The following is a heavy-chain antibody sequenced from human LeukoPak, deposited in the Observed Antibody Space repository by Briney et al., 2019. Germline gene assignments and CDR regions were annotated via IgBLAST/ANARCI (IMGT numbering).Heavy chain of an antibody. CDR2: INTNTGNP. Sequence: ASMKVSCKASGYTFTSYAMNWVRQAPGQGLEWMGWINTNTGNPTYAQGFTGRFVFSLDTSVSTAYLQISSLKAEDTAVYYCARGTEIFGVAPTPYGMDVWGQGTTVTVSS. CDR3: ARGTEIFGVAPTPYGMDV. D-gene: IGHD3-3*01. CDR1: GYTFTSYA. V-gene: IGHV7-4-1*02. J-gene: IGHJ6*02.